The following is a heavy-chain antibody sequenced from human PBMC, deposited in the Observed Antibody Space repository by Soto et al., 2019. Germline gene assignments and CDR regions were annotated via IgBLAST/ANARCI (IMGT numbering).Heavy chain of an antibody. CDR2: ISYDGSNK. Sequence: PGGSLRLSCAASGFTFSSYAMHWVRQAPGKGLEWVAVISYDGSNKYYADSVKGRFTISRDNSKNTLYLQMNSLRAEDTAVYYCARVRYYYGSGSYYSPRRDYYYYGMDVWRQGTTVTVSS. V-gene: IGHV3-30-3*01. J-gene: IGHJ6*02. CDR1: GFTFSSYA. CDR3: ARVRYYYGSGSYYSPRRDYYYYGMDV. D-gene: IGHD3-10*01.